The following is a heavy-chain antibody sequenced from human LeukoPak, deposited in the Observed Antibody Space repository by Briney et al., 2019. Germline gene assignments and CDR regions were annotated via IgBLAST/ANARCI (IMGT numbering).Heavy chain of an antibody. V-gene: IGHV3-53*05. CDR1: GFTVSSNY. Sequence: GGSLRLSCAASGFTVSSNYMSWVRQAPGKGLEWVSVIYSGGSTYYADSVKGRFTISRDNSKNTLYLQMNSLRAEDTAVYYCARDRVWYGSGSYYYFDYWGQGTLVTVSS. J-gene: IGHJ4*02. D-gene: IGHD3-10*01. CDR2: IYSGGST. CDR3: ARDRVWYGSGSYYYFDY.